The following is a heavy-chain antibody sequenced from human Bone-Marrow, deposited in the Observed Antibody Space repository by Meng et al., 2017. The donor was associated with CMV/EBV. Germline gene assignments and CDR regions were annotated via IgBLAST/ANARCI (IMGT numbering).Heavy chain of an antibody. CDR1: GGSVSSGSYY. CDR2: IYYSGST. D-gene: IGHD3-22*01. J-gene: IGHJ4*02. CDR3: AREVYYYDSSGYVD. V-gene: IGHV4-61*01. Sequence: SETLSLTCTVSGGSVSSGSYYWSWIRQPPGKGLEWIGYIYYSGSTNYNPSLKSRVTISVDTSKNQFSLKLSSVTAADTAVYYCAREVYYYDSSGYVDWGQGTRVTVSS.